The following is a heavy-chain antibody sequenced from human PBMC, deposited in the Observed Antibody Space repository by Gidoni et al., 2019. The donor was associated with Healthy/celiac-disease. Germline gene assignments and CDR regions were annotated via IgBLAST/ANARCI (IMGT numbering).Heavy chain of an antibody. J-gene: IGHJ4*02. V-gene: IGHV3-30-3*01. Sequence: QVQLVESGGGVVQPGRSLRLSCAASGVTFSSYARHWVRQAPGKGLEWVAVISYDGSNKYYADSVKGRFTISRDNSKNTLYLQMNSLRAEDTAVYYCASAGIAVAEPYNDYWGQGTLVTVSS. CDR1: GVTFSSYA. CDR2: ISYDGSNK. CDR3: ASAGIAVAEPYNDY. D-gene: IGHD6-19*01.